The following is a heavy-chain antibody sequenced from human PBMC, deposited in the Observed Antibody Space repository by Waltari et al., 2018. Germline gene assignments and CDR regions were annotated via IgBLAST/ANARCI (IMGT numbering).Heavy chain of an antibody. CDR3: ARNGSDFSFDQ. D-gene: IGHD3-3*01. V-gene: IGHV3-74*03. CDR2: INNDGTSV. J-gene: IGHJ4*02. Sequence: ELQLVESGGGLVQPGGSLRLSCAASGCTFSNYWRHWVRQAPGKGLVWVSLINNDGTSVTYADSVKGRFTISRDNAKNTLYLKLDSVRADDAAVYFCARNGSDFSFDQWGQGTRVTVSS. CDR1: GCTFSNYW.